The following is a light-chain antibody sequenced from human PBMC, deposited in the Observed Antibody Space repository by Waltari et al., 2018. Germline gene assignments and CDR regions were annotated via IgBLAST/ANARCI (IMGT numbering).Light chain of an antibody. J-gene: IGLJ1*01. CDR2: DVS. Sequence: QSALTQPASVSGSPGQSITISCTGTSSDVGRNNYVSWYQQHPGKAPKLMIYDVSYRPSGVSNRFSGSKSGNTASLTISGLQSEDEADYYCSSYIDTLYVFGTGTKVTVL. V-gene: IGLV2-14*03. CDR1: SSDVGRNNY. CDR3: SSYIDTLYV.